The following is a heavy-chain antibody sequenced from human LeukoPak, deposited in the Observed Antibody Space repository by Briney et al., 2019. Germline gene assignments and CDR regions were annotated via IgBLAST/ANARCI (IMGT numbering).Heavy chain of an antibody. Sequence: GGSLRLSCAASQFIFSTYAMSWVRQPPGKGLEWVSGITSSGGSTYYADSVRGRFTISRDNSKNTLRLQMNSVRAEDTAVYYCAKYITPPGYYYYGMDVWGQGTTVTVSS. CDR1: QFIFSTYA. V-gene: IGHV3-23*01. CDR2: ITSSGGST. J-gene: IGHJ6*02. CDR3: AKYITPPGYYYYGMDV. D-gene: IGHD1-14*01.